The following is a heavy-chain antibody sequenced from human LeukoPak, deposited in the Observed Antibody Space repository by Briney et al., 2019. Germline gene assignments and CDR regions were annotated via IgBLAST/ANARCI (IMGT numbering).Heavy chain of an antibody. Sequence: GGSLRLSCAASGFTFSSYAMSWVRQAPGKGLEWVSAISGSGGSTYYADSVKGRFSISRDNSKNTLYLQMNSVRVEDTALYFCAKPSGGSLFNFDLWGQGTMVIVSS. CDR3: AKPSGGSLFNFDL. D-gene: IGHD3-16*01. J-gene: IGHJ3*01. CDR2: ISGSGGST. V-gene: IGHV3-23*01. CDR1: GFTFSSYA.